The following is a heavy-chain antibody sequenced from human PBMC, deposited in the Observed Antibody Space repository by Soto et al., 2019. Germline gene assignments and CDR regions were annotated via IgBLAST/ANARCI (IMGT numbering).Heavy chain of an antibody. D-gene: IGHD5-18*01. J-gene: IGHJ4*02. V-gene: IGHV1-69*01. Sequence: VQLVQSGAEVKKPGSSVKVSCKASGGTFSNHALSWVRQAPGQGLEWMGGIIPIFGTSNYAQKFQGRVTITADESTNTAYMELSSLRSEDTAVYYCARARGYSYGDQYFDYWGQGTLVTVSS. CDR2: IIPIFGTS. CDR3: ARARGYSYGDQYFDY. CDR1: GGTFSNHA.